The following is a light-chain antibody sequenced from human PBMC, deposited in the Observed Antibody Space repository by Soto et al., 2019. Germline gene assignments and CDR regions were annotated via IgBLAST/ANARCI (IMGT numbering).Light chain of an antibody. CDR1: SSDVGGYNY. CDR2: EVT. Sequence: QSELTQPPSASGSPGQSVTISCTGTSSDVGGYNYVSWYQQYPGRAPKLMIYEVTKRPSGVPDRFSGSKSGNTASLTASGLQAEDEADYYCSSYAASNNFYFVFGGGTKVTVL. V-gene: IGLV2-8*01. J-gene: IGLJ3*02. CDR3: SSYAASNNFYFV.